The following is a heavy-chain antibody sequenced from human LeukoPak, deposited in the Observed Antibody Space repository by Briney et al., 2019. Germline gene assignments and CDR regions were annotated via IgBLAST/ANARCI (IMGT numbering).Heavy chain of an antibody. V-gene: IGHV3-66*01. CDR3: AGDRGSGWYGLDY. J-gene: IGHJ4*02. Sequence: GGSLRLSCAASGFTVSSNYMSWVRQAPGKGLEWVSVIYSGGSTYYADSVKGRFTISRVNSKNTLYLQMNSLRAEDTAVYYCAGDRGSGWYGLDYWGQGTLVTVSS. CDR2: IYSGGST. CDR1: GFTVSSNY. D-gene: IGHD6-19*01.